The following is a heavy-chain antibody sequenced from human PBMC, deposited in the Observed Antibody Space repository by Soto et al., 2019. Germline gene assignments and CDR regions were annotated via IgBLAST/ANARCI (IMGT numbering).Heavy chain of an antibody. CDR2: IKTNTEGGTT. J-gene: IGHJ6*02. D-gene: IGHD2-15*01. Sequence: EVQLVESGGGLIYPGGSLRLSCAASGLTISDAWMNWLRQAPGKGLEWVGRIKTNTEGGTTDYAAAVKGRFTVSRDDSKNTLYLQMNSLKIEDTAVYYCTTGSVEGVWGQGTTVIVSS. CDR3: TTGSVEGV. V-gene: IGHV3-15*07. CDR1: GLTISDAW.